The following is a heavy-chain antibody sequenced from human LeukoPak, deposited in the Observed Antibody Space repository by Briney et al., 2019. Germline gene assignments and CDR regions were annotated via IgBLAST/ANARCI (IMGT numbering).Heavy chain of an antibody. V-gene: IGHV3-23*01. CDR2: IIDSGGAT. J-gene: IGHJ5*02. CDR1: GFTFSTYA. Sequence: GGSLRLSCAASGFTFSTYAMSWVRQAPRRGLEWVSSIIDSGGATYYADSVKGRFTISRDNSKNTLFLQMNSLRTENTAVYYCAREYYYGSGSYYNWFDPWGQGTLVTVSS. D-gene: IGHD3-10*01. CDR3: AREYYYGSGSYYNWFDP.